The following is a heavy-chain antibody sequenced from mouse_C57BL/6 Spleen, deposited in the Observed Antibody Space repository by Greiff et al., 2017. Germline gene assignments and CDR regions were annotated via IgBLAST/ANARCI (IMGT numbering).Heavy chain of an antibody. CDR2: ISYSGST. CDR3: TRGGKNYYGDDDDYFDY. CDR1: GYSITSGYD. V-gene: IGHV3-1*01. Sequence: EVQLVESGPGMVKPSQSLSLTCTVTGYSITSGYDWHWIRHFPGNKLEWMGYISYSGSTNYNPSLKSRISITHDTSKNHFFLKLNSVTTEDTATYDCTRGGKNYYGDDDDYFDYWGQGTTLTVSS. J-gene: IGHJ2*01. D-gene: IGHD2-2*01.